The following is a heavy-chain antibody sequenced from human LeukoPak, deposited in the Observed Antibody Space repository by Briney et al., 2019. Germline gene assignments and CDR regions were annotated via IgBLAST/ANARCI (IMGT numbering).Heavy chain of an antibody. CDR3: ARNGTVLWGAVRGINAFDI. J-gene: IGHJ3*02. D-gene: IGHD1-26*01. CDR2: IYYSGST. Sequence: SETLSLTCTVSGGSISSSSYYWGWIRQPPGQGLEWIGSIYYSGSTYYNPSLKSRVTISVDTSKNQFSLKLSSVTAADTAVYYCARNGTVLWGAVRGINAFDIWGQGTMVTVSS. V-gene: IGHV4-39*01. CDR1: GGSISSSSYY.